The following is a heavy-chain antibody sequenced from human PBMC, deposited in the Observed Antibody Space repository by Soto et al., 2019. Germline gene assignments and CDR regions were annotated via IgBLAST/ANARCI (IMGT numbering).Heavy chain of an antibody. V-gene: IGHV4-39*01. D-gene: IGHD6-13*01. CDR1: GGSISSSSYY. CDR2: IYYSGST. CDR3: ASGIAAAGGGPFIY. Sequence: TSETLSLTCTVSGGSISSSSYYWGWIRQPPGKGLEWIGSIYYSGSTYYNPSLKSRVTISVDTSKNQFSLKLSSVTAADTAVYYCASGIAAAGGGPFIYWGQGTLVTVSS. J-gene: IGHJ4*02.